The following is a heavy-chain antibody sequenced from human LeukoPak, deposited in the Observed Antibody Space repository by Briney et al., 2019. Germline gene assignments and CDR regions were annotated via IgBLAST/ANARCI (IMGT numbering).Heavy chain of an antibody. Sequence: SETLSLTCTVSGGSISNYYWNWIRQPPGKGLEWIGRIYTSGSTNYNPSLKSRVTISVDTSKNQFSLKLSSVTAADTAVYYCARDKSGARFGPRDYFDYWGQGTLVTVSS. CDR1: GGSISNYY. CDR3: ARDKSGARFGPRDYFDY. V-gene: IGHV4-4*08. CDR2: IYTSGST. J-gene: IGHJ4*02. D-gene: IGHD1-26*01.